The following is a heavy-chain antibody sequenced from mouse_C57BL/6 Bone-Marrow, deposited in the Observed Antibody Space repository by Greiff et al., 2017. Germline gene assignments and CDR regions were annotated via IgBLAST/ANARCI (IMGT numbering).Heavy chain of an antibody. CDR3: TRDPLLYYRGFAY. V-gene: IGHV5-9-1*02. Sequence: EVKLVESGEGLVKPGGSLKLSCAASGFTFSSYAMSWVRQTPEQRLEWVAYISSGGDYIYSADTVKGRFTISRDNARNPLYLQMSRLKSEYTAMYYCTRDPLLYYRGFAYWGQGTLVTVSA. D-gene: IGHD1-1*01. CDR1: GFTFSSYA. CDR2: ISSGGDYI. J-gene: IGHJ3*01.